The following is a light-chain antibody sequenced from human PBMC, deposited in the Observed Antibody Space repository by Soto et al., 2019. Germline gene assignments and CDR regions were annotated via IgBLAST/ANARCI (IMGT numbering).Light chain of an antibody. CDR2: GAS. CDR1: QSVFNNH. J-gene: IGKJ5*01. Sequence: EIVLTQSPLTLSLSPGATATLSCRDSQSVFNNHIGWYQQKPGQAPRRLIFGASFRATGIPDRFSGSGSGTDFTLTIIRLEPEDFAVYYCQQRSNRPPGITFGQGTRLEIK. V-gene: IGKV3D-20*02. CDR3: QQRSNRPPGIT.